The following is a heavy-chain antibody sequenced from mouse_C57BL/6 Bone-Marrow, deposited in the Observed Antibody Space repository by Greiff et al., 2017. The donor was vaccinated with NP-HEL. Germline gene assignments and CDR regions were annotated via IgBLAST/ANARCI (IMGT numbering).Heavy chain of an antibody. Sequence: EVQLVESGTVLARPGASVKMSCKTSGYTFTSYWMHWVKQRPGQGLEWIGAIYPGNSDTSSNQKFKGKAKLTAVTSASTASMELSSLTDGDSAVYYCTRADYERRRWYYDVWGTGTTVTVSS. V-gene: IGHV1-5*01. CDR3: TRADYERRRWYYDV. J-gene: IGHJ1*03. D-gene: IGHD2-4*01. CDR1: GYTFTSYW. CDR2: IYPGNSDT.